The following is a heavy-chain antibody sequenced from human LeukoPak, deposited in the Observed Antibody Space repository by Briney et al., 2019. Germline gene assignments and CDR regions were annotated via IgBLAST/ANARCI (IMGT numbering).Heavy chain of an antibody. CDR3: AADLDIVVVPAATRYYYGMDV. Sequence: SVKVSCKASGFTFTSSAMQWVRQARGQRLEWIGWIVVGSGNTNYAQKFQERVTITRDMSTSTAYMELSSLRSEDTAVYYCAADLDIVVVPAATRYYYGMDVWGQGTTVTVSS. J-gene: IGHJ6*02. CDR2: IVVGSGNT. D-gene: IGHD2-2*03. CDR1: GFTFTSSA. V-gene: IGHV1-58*02.